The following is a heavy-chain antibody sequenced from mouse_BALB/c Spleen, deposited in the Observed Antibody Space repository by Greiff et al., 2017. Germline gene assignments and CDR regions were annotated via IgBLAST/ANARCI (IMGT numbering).Heavy chain of an antibody. Sequence: QVQLQQSGPDLVAPSQSLSITCTVSGFSLTSYGVHWVRQPPGKGLEWLVVIWSDGSTTYNSALKSRLSISKDNSKSKVFLKMNSLQTDDTAMYYCARQCGNYYAMDYWGQGTSVTVSS. CDR1: GFSLTSYG. CDR2: IWSDGST. D-gene: IGHD2-1*01. CDR3: ARQCGNYYAMDY. V-gene: IGHV2-6-2*01. J-gene: IGHJ4*01.